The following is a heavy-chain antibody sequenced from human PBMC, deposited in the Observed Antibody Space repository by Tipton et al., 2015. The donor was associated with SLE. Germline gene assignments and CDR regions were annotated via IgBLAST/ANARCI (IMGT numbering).Heavy chain of an antibody. D-gene: IGHD6-19*01. J-gene: IGHJ3*02. CDR2: ISHSGSA. Sequence: TLSLTCTVSGFSIRSTNYFWSWVRQLPGKGLEWIGYISHSGSADYNPSLESRVTILIDTSKHQFSLKLSSVTAADTAVYYCANSHSSGWYDAFDIWGQGTMVTVSS. CDR3: ANSHSSGWYDAFDI. CDR1: GFSIRSTNYF. V-gene: IGHV4-30-4*08.